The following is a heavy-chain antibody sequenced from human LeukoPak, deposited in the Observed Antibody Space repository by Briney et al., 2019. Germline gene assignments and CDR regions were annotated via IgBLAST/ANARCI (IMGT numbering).Heavy chain of an antibody. CDR2: IIPIFGTA. D-gene: IGHD6-19*01. CDR3: ASESGIAVAGKAIRFDP. Sequence: ASVKVSCKASGGTFSGYAISWVRQAPGQGLEWMGGIIPIFGTANYAQKFQGRVTITADESTSTAYMELSSLRSEDTAVYYCASESGIAVAGKAIRFDPWGQGTLVTVSS. J-gene: IGHJ5*02. CDR1: GGTFSGYA. V-gene: IGHV1-69*13.